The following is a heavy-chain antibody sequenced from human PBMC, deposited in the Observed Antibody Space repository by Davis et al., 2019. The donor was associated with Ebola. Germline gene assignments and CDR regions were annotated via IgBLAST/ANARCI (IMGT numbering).Heavy chain of an antibody. CDR2: IHHSGST. V-gene: IGHV4-4*02. CDR3: ARVLFSVWNYEALDI. J-gene: IGHJ3*02. Sequence: SETLSLTCAVSGGPTSSSNWWSWVRQPPGKGLEWIGEIHHSGSTNYNPSLKSRVTMFLDKSLNQFSLKMSSVTAADTAVYYCARVLFSVWNYEALDIWGQRTTGNVSS. CDR1: GGPTSSSNW. D-gene: IGHD1-7*01.